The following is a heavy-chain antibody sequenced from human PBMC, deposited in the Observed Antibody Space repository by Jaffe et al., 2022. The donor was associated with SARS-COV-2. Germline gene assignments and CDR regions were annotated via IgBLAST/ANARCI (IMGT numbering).Heavy chain of an antibody. V-gene: IGHV3-30*04. J-gene: IGHJ4*02. D-gene: IGHD3-10*01. Sequence: QVQLVESGGGVVQPGRSLRLTCAASGFTFSSYVMHWIRQAPGKGLEWVAVISYDGSNKYYADSVKGRFTISRDNSKNTLYLQINSLRVEDTAVYYCARGIMVRGVITPSNYWGQGTLVTVSS. CDR3: ARGIMVRGVITPSNY. CDR2: ISYDGSNK. CDR1: GFTFSSYV.